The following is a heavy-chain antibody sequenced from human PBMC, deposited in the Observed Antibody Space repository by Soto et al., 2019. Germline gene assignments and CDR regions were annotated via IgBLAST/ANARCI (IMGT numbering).Heavy chain of an antibody. CDR3: VRGRGYYASGNLYYFDY. J-gene: IGHJ4*02. CDR1: EFTFSSYT. Sequence: GGSLRLSCAASEFTFSSYTMNWVRQAPGKGLDWVSYISSASSVVYYADSVKGRFTISRDNAKNSLYLQMSSLRDEDTAVYYCVRGRGYYASGNLYYFDYWGQGTLVTVSS. CDR2: ISSASSVV. D-gene: IGHD3-10*01. V-gene: IGHV3-48*02.